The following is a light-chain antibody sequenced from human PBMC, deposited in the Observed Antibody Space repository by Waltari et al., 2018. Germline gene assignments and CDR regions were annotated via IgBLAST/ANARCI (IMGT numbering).Light chain of an antibody. CDR2: WAS. Sequence: DIVMTQSPDSLAVSLGERATTHCKSSQSVLYNSNDKHHLAWYQQKPGQPPKLLIYWASTRESGVPDRFSGSGSGTDFTLTITSLQAEDVAVYYCQQHFSSPPTFGQGTKVEIK. CDR3: QQHFSSPPT. CDR1: QSVLYNSNDKHH. V-gene: IGKV4-1*01. J-gene: IGKJ1*01.